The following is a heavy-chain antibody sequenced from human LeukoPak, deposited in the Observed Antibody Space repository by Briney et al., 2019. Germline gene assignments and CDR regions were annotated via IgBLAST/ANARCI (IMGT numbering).Heavy chain of an antibody. CDR1: GFTFSSDA. D-gene: IGHD2-2*02. Sequence: GGSLILSCSASGFTFSSDAMSWVGQAPRKGLEGVSAIIGSGGSTYYADSVNGPFTISRDNSKNTLYLQMNRLRAEDPAVYYCAKDVGYCSSTSCYIFDYWGQGTLVTVSS. CDR3: AKDVGYCSSTSCYIFDY. J-gene: IGHJ4*02. CDR2: IIGSGGST. V-gene: IGHV3-23*01.